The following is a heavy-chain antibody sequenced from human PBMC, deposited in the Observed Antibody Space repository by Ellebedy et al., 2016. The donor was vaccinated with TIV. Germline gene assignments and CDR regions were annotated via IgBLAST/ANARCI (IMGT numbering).Heavy chain of an antibody. D-gene: IGHD4-17*01. V-gene: IGHV3-23*01. CDR1: GFTFSTYA. Sequence: GEPLKISCAASGFTFSTYALTWVRQAPGRGLEWVSAIGGSGGRANYADSVRGRFTISRDNSKSTLFLYMNNLRAEDTAVYYCAKFPSVTTPGVDFWGQGTLVTVSS. CDR3: AKFPSVTTPGVDF. CDR2: IGGSGGRA. J-gene: IGHJ4*02.